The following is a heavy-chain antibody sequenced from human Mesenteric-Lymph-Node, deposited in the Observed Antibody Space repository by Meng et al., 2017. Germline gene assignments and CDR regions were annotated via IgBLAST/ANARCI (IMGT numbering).Heavy chain of an antibody. Sequence: QGQMVQSRAEGKKPGSSVTVSCKASGGTFSSYAISWVRQAPGQGLEWMGGIIPIFGTANYAQKFQGRVTITTDESTSTAYMELSSLRSEDTAVYYCARDHGGLGFDYWGQGTLVTVSS. CDR2: IIPIFGTA. J-gene: IGHJ4*02. V-gene: IGHV1-69*05. D-gene: IGHD2-15*01. CDR1: GGTFSSYA. CDR3: ARDHGGLGFDY.